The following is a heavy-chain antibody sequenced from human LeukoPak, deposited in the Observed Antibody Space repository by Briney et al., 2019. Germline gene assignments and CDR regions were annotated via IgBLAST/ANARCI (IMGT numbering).Heavy chain of an antibody. J-gene: IGHJ4*02. CDR2: FDGIGGDT. Sequence: GGSLRLSCVASGFTFSSFGMSWVRQPPGKGLEWVASFDGIGGDTQYADSVKGRFTISRDNFKNALYLQMNSLRVEDTAVYYCAIDPNWGTHSWGQGVLVTVSS. V-gene: IGHV3-23*01. CDR1: GFTFSSFG. D-gene: IGHD7-27*01. CDR3: AIDPNWGTHS.